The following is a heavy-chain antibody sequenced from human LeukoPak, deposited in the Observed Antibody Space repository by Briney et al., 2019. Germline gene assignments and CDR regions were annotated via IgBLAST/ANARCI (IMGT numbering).Heavy chain of an antibody. CDR1: GFTFSTYA. Sequence: PGRSLRLSCAASGFTFSTYAMSWVRQAPGKGLEWVSTISGGGGSTYYADSVKGRFTISRDNSKNTLYLQMSSLRGEDTAVYYCAKSPDVAGTGRFDYWGQGTLVSVSS. D-gene: IGHD6-19*01. V-gene: IGHV3-23*01. CDR3: AKSPDVAGTGRFDY. J-gene: IGHJ4*02. CDR2: ISGGGGST.